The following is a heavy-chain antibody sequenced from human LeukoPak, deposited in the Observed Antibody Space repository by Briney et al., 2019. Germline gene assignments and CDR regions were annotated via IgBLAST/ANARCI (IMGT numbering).Heavy chain of an antibody. J-gene: IGHJ4*02. D-gene: IGHD1-26*01. V-gene: IGHV3-7*01. Sequence: PGGSLRLSCAASGVTFSSYWMSWVRQAPGKGLEWVANIKQDGSEKYYVDSVKGRFAISRDNAKNSLYLQMNSLRAEDTAVYYCARDLELLFFDYWGQGTLVTVSS. CDR1: GVTFSSYW. CDR2: IKQDGSEK. CDR3: ARDLELLFFDY.